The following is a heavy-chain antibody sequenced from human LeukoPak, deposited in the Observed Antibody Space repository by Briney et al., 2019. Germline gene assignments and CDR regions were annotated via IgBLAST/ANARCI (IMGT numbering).Heavy chain of an antibody. CDR2: INAGNGDT. CDR1: GYTFTSYA. V-gene: IGHV1-3*01. J-gene: IGHJ6*04. Sequence: ASVKVSCKASGYTFTSYAMHWVRQAPGQRLEWMGWINAGNGDTKYSQKFQGRVTITRDTSASTAYMELSSLRSEDTAVYYCARGRYFDWSDYYYGMDVWGKGTTVTVSS. CDR3: ARGRYFDWSDYYYGMDV. D-gene: IGHD3-9*01.